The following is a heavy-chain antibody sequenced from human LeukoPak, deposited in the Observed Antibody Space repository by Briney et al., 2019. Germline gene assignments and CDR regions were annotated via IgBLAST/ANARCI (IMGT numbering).Heavy chain of an antibody. CDR2: INHSGST. D-gene: IGHD2-21*02. CDR3: ARDEGYCGGDCYSMYYGMDV. CDR1: GGSFSGYY. V-gene: IGHV4-34*01. Sequence: PSETLSLTCAVYGGSFSGYYWSWIRQPPGKGLEWIGEINHSGSTNYNPSLKSRVTMSVDTSKNQFSLKLSSVTAADTAVYYCARDEGYCGGDCYSMYYGMDVWGQGTTVTVSS. J-gene: IGHJ6*02.